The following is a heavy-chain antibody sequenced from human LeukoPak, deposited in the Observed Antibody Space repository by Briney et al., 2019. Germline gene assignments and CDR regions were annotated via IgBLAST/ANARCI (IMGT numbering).Heavy chain of an antibody. V-gene: IGHV3-23*01. J-gene: IGHJ5*02. CDR2: ISGSGGST. D-gene: IGHD3-9*01. CDR3: AKDALVEVSGVLRYFDWLPSGNWFDP. Sequence: GGSLRLSCAASGFTFSSYAMSWVRQAPGKGLEWVSAISGSGGSTYYADSVKGRFTISRDNSKNTLYLQMNSLRAEDTAVYYCAKDALVEVSGVLRYFDWLPSGNWFDPWGQGTLVTVSS. CDR1: GFTFSSYA.